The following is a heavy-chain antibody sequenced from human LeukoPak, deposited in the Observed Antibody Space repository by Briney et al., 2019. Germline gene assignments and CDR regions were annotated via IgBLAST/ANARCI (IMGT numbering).Heavy chain of an antibody. D-gene: IGHD2-2*02. CDR1: GYTFTSYY. V-gene: IGHV1-46*03. CDR2: INPSGGST. CDR3: ARDSAPIYCSSTSCYTSGHDAFDI. J-gene: IGHJ3*02. Sequence: ASVKVSCKASGYTFTSYYMHWVRQAPGQGLEWMGIINPSGGSTSYAQKFQGRVTMTRDTSTSTVYMELSSLRSEDTAVYYCARDSAPIYCSSTSCYTSGHDAFDIWGQGTMVTVSS.